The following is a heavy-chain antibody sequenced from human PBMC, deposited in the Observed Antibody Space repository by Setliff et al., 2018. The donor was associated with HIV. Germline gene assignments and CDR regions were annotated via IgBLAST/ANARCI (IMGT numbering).Heavy chain of an antibody. CDR1: GYSFTGNW. Sequence: PGESLKISCKGSGYSFTGNWIGWVRQTPGKGLEWMGFIYPGDADTRYSPSLQGQVTISADKSITTAYLQWSSLKASDTAMYFCARLEGCSNGVCYRFSDWGQGTLVTVSS. D-gene: IGHD2-8*01. CDR3: ARLEGCSNGVCYRFSD. V-gene: IGHV5-51*01. J-gene: IGHJ4*02. CDR2: IYPGDADT.